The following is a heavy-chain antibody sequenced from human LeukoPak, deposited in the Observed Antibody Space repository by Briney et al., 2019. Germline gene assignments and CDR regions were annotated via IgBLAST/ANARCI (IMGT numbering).Heavy chain of an antibody. V-gene: IGHV3-21*01. J-gene: IGHJ3*02. CDR2: ISSSSYI. CDR1: GFAFSSYS. D-gene: IGHD4-17*01. CDR3: ARDDYGDFTHDDAFDI. Sequence: GGSLRLSCAASGFAFSSYSMNWVRQAPGKGLEWVSSISSSSYIYYADSVKGRFTISRDNAKNSLYLQMNSLRAEDTAVYYCARDDYGDFTHDDAFDIWGQGTMVTVSS.